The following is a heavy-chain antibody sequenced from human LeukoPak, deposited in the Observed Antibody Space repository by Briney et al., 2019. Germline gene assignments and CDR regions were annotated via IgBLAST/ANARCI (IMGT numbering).Heavy chain of an antibody. J-gene: IGHJ4*02. D-gene: IGHD1-26*01. CDR1: GGSISSSSYY. CDR2: IYYSGST. Sequence: PSETLSLTCTVSGGSISSSSYYWGWIRQPPGKGLEWIGSIYYSGSTYYNPSLKSRVTISVDTSKNQFSLKLSSVTAADTAVYYCARVVKIVGWGEPRGYFDYWGQGTLVTVSS. V-gene: IGHV4-39*07. CDR3: ARVVKIVGWGEPRGYFDY.